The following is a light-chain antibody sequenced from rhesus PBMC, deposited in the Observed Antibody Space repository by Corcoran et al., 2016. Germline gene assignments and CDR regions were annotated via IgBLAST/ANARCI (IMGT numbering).Light chain of an antibody. V-gene: IGKV3-42*01. CDR2: GAS. CDR1: QSVTSS. J-gene: IGKJ4*01. CDR3: QQGYTWPLP. Sequence: EIVMTQSPATLSLSPGERATLSCRASQSVTSSLAWYQQKPGQTPPFLLYGASSRAHGIPDRVSGSGSGTEVTLTISSLGPEDVGVYYCQQGYTWPLPFGGGTKVEL.